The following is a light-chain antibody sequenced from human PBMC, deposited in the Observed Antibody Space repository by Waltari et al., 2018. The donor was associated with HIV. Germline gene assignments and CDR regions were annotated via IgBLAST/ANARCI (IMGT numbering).Light chain of an antibody. V-gene: IGKV3-20*01. CDR3: QRYGRSRT. CDR2: SAS. Sequence: IVLTQSPATLSLSPGEKATLSCRASQSVSSTSLAWYQQKPGQAPRLLIYSASTRANGIPDRFSGSGSGTDFSLTISRLEPEDFAVYYCQRYGRSRTFGQGTKVEIK. CDR1: QSVSSTS. J-gene: IGKJ1*01.